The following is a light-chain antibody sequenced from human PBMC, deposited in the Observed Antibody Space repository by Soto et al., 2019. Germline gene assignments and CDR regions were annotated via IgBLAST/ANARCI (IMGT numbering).Light chain of an antibody. Sequence: DIQLTQSPSTLSASVGDRVTISCRASQSISSWLAWYQQKPGKAPKLLIYDASSLDSGVPPRFSGSGSGTEFTLTIRSLQADDISTFYCHQYATFCQGTKVEIK. V-gene: IGKV1-5*01. CDR2: DAS. J-gene: IGKJ1*01. CDR3: HQYAT. CDR1: QSISSW.